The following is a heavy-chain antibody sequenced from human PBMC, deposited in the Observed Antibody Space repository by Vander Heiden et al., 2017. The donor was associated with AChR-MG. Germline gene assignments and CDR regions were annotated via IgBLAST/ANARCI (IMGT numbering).Heavy chain of an antibody. V-gene: IGHV3-15*01. CDR3: TNTPVSGNDDSVSIDY. Sequence: LEWVGRMKEKADGGTRDDAAHVKGRFTISIDNSRDTLYLKMNSLKTEETAEYYCTNTPVSGNDDSVSIDYWGQGTLVTVSS. D-gene: IGHD1-1*01. CDR2: MKEKADGGTR. J-gene: IGHJ4*02.